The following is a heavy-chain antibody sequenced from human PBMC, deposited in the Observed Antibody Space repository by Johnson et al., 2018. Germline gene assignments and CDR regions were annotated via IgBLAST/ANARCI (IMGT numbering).Heavy chain of an antibody. J-gene: IGHJ6*03. CDR3: AKDANRSRNYYYYMDV. V-gene: IGHV3-30*18. CDR1: GFIFSSYG. Sequence: QVQLVESGGGVVQPGRSLRLSCAASGFIFSSYGMHWVRQAPGQGLEWVAFLSYDGSNKYDADSVTGRFTIPRDNSKNTLYLQMKSLRGEDTAVYYCAKDANRSRNYYYYMDVWGKGTTVTVSS. CDR2: LSYDGSNK.